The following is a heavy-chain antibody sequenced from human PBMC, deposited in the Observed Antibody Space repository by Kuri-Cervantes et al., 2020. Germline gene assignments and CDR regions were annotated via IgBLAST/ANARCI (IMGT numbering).Heavy chain of an antibody. D-gene: IGHD5-24*01. CDR1: GGSISSSSYY. V-gene: IGHV4-39*01. CDR3: ARRDGYNSDAFDI. CDR2: IFYSGST. Sequence: SETLSLTCTVSGGSISSSSYYWGWIRQPPGRGLEWIGGIFYSGSTYYNPSLKSRVPISVDTSKNQFSNKLSSVTAADTAVYYCARRDGYNSDAFDIWGQGTMVTVSS. J-gene: IGHJ3*02.